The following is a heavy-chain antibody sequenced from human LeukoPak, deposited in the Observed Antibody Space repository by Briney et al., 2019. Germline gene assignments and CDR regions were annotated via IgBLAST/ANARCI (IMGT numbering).Heavy chain of an antibody. CDR1: GGSISSSSYY. V-gene: IGHV4-39*01. J-gene: IGHJ5*02. CDR3: ARPGGLVLPYNWFDP. Sequence: PSETLSLTCTVSGGSISSSSYYWGWIRQPPGKGLEWIGSIYYSGSTYYNPSLKSRVTISVDTSKNQFSLKLSSVTAADTAVYYCARPGGLVLPYNWFDPWGQGTLVTVSS. CDR2: IYYSGST. D-gene: IGHD3/OR15-3a*01.